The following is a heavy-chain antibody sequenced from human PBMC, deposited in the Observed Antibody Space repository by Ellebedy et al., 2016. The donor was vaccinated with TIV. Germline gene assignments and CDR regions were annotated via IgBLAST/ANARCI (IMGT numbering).Heavy chain of an antibody. J-gene: IGHJ4*02. CDR3: ARDNYWELLGIDD. D-gene: IGHD1-26*01. Sequence: ASVKVSCKASGFTFTSYGISWVRQAPGQGLEWMGWISADNGDTNYAQKFQGRVSMTTDTSTNTAYMELRSLRYDDTALYYCARDNYWELLGIDDWGQGTLVTVSS. V-gene: IGHV1-18*01. CDR2: ISADNGDT. CDR1: GFTFTSYG.